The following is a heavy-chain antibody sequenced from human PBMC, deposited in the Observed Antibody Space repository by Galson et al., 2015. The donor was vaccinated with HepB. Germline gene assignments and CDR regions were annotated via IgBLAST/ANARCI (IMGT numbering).Heavy chain of an antibody. D-gene: IGHD2-8*02. J-gene: IGHJ5*02. V-gene: IGHV3-15*01. CDR3: TTDVYYSTYWSWLDP. Sequence: SLRLSCAASGFPFNNAWMTWVRQAPGMGLEWVGRIKSKTDGETPDYAAPVKGRFTISRDDSKNRHYLQMNSLKTEDTAVYYCTTDVYYSTYWSWLDPWGQGTLVTVSS. CDR2: IKSKTDGETP. CDR1: GFPFNNAW.